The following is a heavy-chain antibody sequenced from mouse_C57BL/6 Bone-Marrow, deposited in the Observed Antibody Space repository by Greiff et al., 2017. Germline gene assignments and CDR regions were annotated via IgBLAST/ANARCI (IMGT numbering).Heavy chain of an antibody. CDR1: GYTFTSYW. CDR3: ARKGYDHYDAVDY. V-gene: IGHV1-55*01. CDR2: IYPGSGST. J-gene: IGHJ4*01. D-gene: IGHD2-1*01. Sequence: QVQLQQPGAELVKPGASVKMSCKASGYTFTSYWITWVKQRPGQGLEWIGDIYPGSGSTNYNEKFKSKATLTVDTSSSTAYMQLSSLTSEDSAVYYCARKGYDHYDAVDYWGQGTAVTVAS.